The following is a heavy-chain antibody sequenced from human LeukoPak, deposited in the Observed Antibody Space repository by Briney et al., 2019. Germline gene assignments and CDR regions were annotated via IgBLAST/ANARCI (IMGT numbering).Heavy chain of an antibody. D-gene: IGHD1-1*01. CDR1: GFTFSSYS. Sequence: PGGSLRLPCAASGFTFSSYSMKWVRQAPGKGLEWVSSISSSSSYIYYADSVKGRFTISRDNAKNSLYLQMNSLRAEDTAVYYCARNWNANDYWGQGTLVTVSS. V-gene: IGHV3-21*01. CDR3: ARNWNANDY. J-gene: IGHJ4*02. CDR2: ISSSSSYI.